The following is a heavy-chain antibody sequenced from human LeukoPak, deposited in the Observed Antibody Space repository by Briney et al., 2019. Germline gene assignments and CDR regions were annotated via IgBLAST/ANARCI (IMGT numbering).Heavy chain of an antibody. CDR3: ACGYSYGEFDY. Sequence: VASVKVSCKASGYTFTSYGISWVRQAPGQGLEWMGWISAYNGNTNYAQKLQGRVTVTRNTSISTAYIELSSLRSDDTAVYYCACGYSYGEFDYWGQGTLVTVSS. CDR1: GYTFTSYG. D-gene: IGHD5-18*01. CDR2: ISAYNGNT. V-gene: IGHV1-18*01. J-gene: IGHJ4*02.